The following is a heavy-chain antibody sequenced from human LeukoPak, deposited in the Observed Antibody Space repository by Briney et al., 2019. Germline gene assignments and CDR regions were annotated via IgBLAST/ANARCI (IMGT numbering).Heavy chain of an antibody. D-gene: IGHD6-19*01. V-gene: IGHV4-59*08. CDR1: GGSIGGDH. Sequence: SETLSLTCTISGGSIGGDHWSWIRPAPGEGLEWIGYISYTGSTSYNPSLRSRVTISLNTPENQFSLRLTSVTAADTAVYYCARAVTGTSLVDFWGQGTLVAVSS. J-gene: IGHJ4*02. CDR2: ISYTGST. CDR3: ARAVTGTSLVDF.